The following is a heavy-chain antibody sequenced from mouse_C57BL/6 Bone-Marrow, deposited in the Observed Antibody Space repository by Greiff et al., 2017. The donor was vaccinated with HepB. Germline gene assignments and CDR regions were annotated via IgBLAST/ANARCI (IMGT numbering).Heavy chain of an antibody. J-gene: IGHJ1*03. CDR3: ANYGSSPGYFDV. V-gene: IGHV1-81*01. D-gene: IGHD1-1*01. CDR2: IYPRSGNT. CDR1: GYTFTSYG. Sequence: QVQLQQSGAELARPGASVKLSCKASGYTFTSYGISWVKQRTGQGLEWIGEIYPRSGNTYYNEKFKGKATLTADKSSSTAYIELRSLTSEDAAVYFCANYGSSPGYFDVGGRGTTVTVSA.